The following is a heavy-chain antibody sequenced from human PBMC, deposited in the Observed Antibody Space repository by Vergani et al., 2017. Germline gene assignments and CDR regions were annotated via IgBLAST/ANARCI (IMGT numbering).Heavy chain of an antibody. J-gene: IGHJ6*03. Sequence: QVQLVESGGGVVQPGRSLRLSCAASGFTFSSYAMHWVRQAPGKGLEWVAVISYDGSNKYYADSVKGRFTISRDNSKNTLYLQMNSLRAEDTAVYYCARHRREDYSHYYYMDVWGRGTTVTVSS. CDR2: ISYDGSNK. CDR3: ARHRREDYSHYYYMDV. D-gene: IGHD1-26*01. CDR1: GFTFSSYA. V-gene: IGHV3-30-3*01.